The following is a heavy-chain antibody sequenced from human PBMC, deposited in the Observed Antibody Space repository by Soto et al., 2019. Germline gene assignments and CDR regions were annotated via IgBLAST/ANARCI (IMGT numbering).Heavy chain of an antibody. J-gene: IGHJ6*02. CDR3: ARDRYYYYDGMYV. Sequence: SETLSLTCAVSGGSISSNNWWSWVRQPPGKGLEWIGEIYHSGSSSYNPSLKSRVTMSVDKSNNQFSLTLSSVTAADTALYYCARDRYYYYDGMYVWGPGTTVTVSS. CDR1: GGSISSNNW. V-gene: IGHV4-4*02. CDR2: IYHSGSS.